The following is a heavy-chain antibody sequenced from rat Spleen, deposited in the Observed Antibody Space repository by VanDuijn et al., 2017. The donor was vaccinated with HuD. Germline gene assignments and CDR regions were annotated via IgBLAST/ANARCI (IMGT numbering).Heavy chain of an antibody. Sequence: EVQLVESGGGLVQPGRSLKLSCAASGFSFSDYDMAWFRQAPTKGLEWIASINTGGDRTYYRDSVKGRFTLSRDDAKNIQYLQMDSLKSEDTATYYCARLDGYYHYVMDAWGQGASVTVSS. D-gene: IGHD1-12*03. CDR1: GFSFSDYD. CDR3: ARLDGYYHYVMDA. CDR2: INTGGDRT. V-gene: IGHV5S13*01. J-gene: IGHJ4*01.